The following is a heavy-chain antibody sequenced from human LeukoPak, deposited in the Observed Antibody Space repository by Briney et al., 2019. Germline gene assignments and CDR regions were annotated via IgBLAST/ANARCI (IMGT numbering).Heavy chain of an antibody. J-gene: IGHJ6*02. CDR1: GGSISSGDYY. CDR3: AREYCSSTSCYCDV. V-gene: IGHV4-30-4*01. CDR2: IYYSGST. D-gene: IGHD2-2*01. Sequence: SETLSLTCTVSGGSISSGDYYWSWIRQPPGKGLEWIGYIYYSGSTYYNPSLKSRVTISVDTSKNQFSLKLSSVTAADTAVYYCAREYCSSTSCYCDVWGQGITVTVSS.